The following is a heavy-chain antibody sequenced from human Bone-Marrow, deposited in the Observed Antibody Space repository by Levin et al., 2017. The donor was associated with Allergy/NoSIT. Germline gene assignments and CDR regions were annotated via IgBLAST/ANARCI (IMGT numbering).Heavy chain of an antibody. CDR1: GGSISRSNW. J-gene: IGHJ4*02. CDR3: ARLPNWQYYYFDY. D-gene: IGHD2/OR15-2a*01. Sequence: SETLSLTCVVYGGSISRSNWWSWVRQPPGKGLEWIGEIYYSGSTNYNPSFQSRATLSVDASTNQFSLTLTSVTAADTAVYYCARLPNWQYYYFDYWGPGTEVTVSS. V-gene: IGHV4-4*02. CDR2: IYYSGST.